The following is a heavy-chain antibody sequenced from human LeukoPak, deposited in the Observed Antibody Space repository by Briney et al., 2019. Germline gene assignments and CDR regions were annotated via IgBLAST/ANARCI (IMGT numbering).Heavy chain of an antibody. CDR2: ISAYNGNT. Sequence: ASVKVSCKASGYTSTSYGISWVRQAPGQGLEWMGWISAYNGNTNYAQKLQGRVTMTTDTSTSTAYMELRSLRSDDTAVYYCARGVTMVRGVPPAFDPWGQGTLVTVSS. V-gene: IGHV1-18*01. CDR3: ARGVTMVRGVPPAFDP. CDR1: GYTSTSYG. D-gene: IGHD3-10*01. J-gene: IGHJ5*02.